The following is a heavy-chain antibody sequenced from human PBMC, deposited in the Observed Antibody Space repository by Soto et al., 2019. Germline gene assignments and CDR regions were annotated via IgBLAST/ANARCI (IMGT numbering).Heavy chain of an antibody. V-gene: IGHV3-73*02. CDR1: GFTFRGSA. D-gene: IGHD3-10*01. CDR3: TMGLLWFGAY. Sequence: EVQLVESGGGLVQPGGSLKLSCAASGFTFRGSAMHWVRQASGKGLEWVGRIRSKANSYATAYAASVKGRFTISRDDSKNTAYLQMNSLKTEDTAVYYCTMGLLWFGAYWGQGTLVTVSS. J-gene: IGHJ4*02. CDR2: IRSKANSYAT.